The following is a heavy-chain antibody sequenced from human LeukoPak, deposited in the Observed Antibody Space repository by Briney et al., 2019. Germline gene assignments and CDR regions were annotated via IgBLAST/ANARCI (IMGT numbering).Heavy chain of an antibody. CDR2: INPSGGST. CDR1: GYTFTSYY. Sequence: ASVKVSCKASGYTFTSYYIHWVRQAPGQGLEWMGMINPSGGSTSYAQKFQGRVTMTRDTSTSTVYMELSSLRSEDTAVYYCARELGGNTPIFDYWGQGTLVTVSS. D-gene: IGHD4-23*01. J-gene: IGHJ4*02. CDR3: ARELGGNTPIFDY. V-gene: IGHV1-46*01.